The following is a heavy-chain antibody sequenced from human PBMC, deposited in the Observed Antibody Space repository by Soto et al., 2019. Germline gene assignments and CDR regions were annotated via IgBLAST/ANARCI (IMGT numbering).Heavy chain of an antibody. D-gene: IGHD2-2*01. CDR1: GFSVTNNY. CDR3: ARGRGSTGYLGREHYFDY. CDR2: IDIGGNT. V-gene: IGHV3-66*01. Sequence: GGSLRLSCAASGFSVTNNYMNWVRQAPGKGLEWVSIIDIGGNTYSADSVKDRFTISRDNSRNTLYLHMDSLRAEDTAVYYCARGRGSTGYLGREHYFDYWGQGTLVTVSS. J-gene: IGHJ4*02.